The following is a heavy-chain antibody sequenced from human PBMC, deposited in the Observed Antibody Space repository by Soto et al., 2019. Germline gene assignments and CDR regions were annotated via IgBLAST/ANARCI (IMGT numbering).Heavy chain of an antibody. D-gene: IGHD3-22*01. J-gene: IGHJ6*03. Sequence: QVQLVQSGAEVKKPGASVKVSCKASGYTLTSYDINWVRQATGQGLEWMGWMNPNSGNTGYAQKFQGRVTMTRNTSISTAYMELSSLRSEDTAVYYCARGRLSRALYYYYMDVWGKGTTVTVSS. CDR2: MNPNSGNT. V-gene: IGHV1-8*01. CDR3: ARGRLSRALYYYYMDV. CDR1: GYTLTSYD.